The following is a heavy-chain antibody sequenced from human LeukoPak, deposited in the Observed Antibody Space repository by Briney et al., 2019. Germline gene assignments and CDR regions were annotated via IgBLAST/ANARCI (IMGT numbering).Heavy chain of an antibody. CDR3: ARGLRYGGNSLYY. CDR1: GFTFSTYW. Sequence: GGSLRLSCAASGFTFSTYWMNWVRQAPGKGLEWVANIKQDGSEKYYVDSVKGRFTISRDNAKNSLYLQMNSLRAEDTAVYYCARGLRYGGNSLYYWGQGTLVTVSS. D-gene: IGHD4-23*01. CDR2: IKQDGSEK. J-gene: IGHJ4*02. V-gene: IGHV3-7*01.